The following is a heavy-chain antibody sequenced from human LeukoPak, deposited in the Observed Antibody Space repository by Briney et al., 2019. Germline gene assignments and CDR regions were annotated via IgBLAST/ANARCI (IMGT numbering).Heavy chain of an antibody. CDR1: GLTFRKFG. D-gene: IGHD4-17*01. CDR3: ARVRRDDYAFDY. J-gene: IGHJ4*02. Sequence: GGSLTLSCAASGLTFRKFGMTWVRQAPGKGLEWVSGISGSGGRTYYADSVRGRLTISRDTAKNTLYLQMNSLRADDTAVYYCARVRRDDYAFDYWGQGTLVTVPS. CDR2: ISGSGGRT. V-gene: IGHV3-23*01.